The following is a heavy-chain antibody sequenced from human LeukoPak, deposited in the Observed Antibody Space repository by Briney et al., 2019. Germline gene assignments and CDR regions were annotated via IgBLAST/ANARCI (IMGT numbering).Heavy chain of an antibody. D-gene: IGHD5-12*01. CDR3: ARNGDYCLDV. J-gene: IGHJ6*04. CDR2: IYHSGRT. CDR1: GYSISSGYY. V-gene: IGHV4-38-2*02. Sequence: PSETLSLTCTVSGYSISSGYYWGWIRQPPGKGLEWIGSIYHSGRTFYNPSLKSRVTISVDTSKNQFSLKLTSVTAADTAVYYCARNGDYCLDVWGKGTTVTVSS.